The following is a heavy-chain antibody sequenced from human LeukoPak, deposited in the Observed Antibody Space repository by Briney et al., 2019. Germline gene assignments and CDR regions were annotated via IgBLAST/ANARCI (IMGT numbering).Heavy chain of an antibody. J-gene: IGHJ6*02. V-gene: IGHV3-53*04. Sequence: GGSLRLSCAAAGFTVSSSYMSWVRQAPGKGLEWVSVLYSGGSTYYADSVKGRFTISRHKSKNTLFLQMNSLRADDTAVYYCARGYYYDSGSAPSYYYYYGMDVWGQGTTVTVSS. D-gene: IGHD3-10*01. CDR3: ARGYYYDSGSAPSYYYYYGMDV. CDR1: GFTVSSSY. CDR2: LYSGGST.